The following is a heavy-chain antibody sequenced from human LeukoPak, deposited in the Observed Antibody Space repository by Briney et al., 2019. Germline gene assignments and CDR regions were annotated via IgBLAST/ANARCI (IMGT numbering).Heavy chain of an antibody. CDR1: GFTFSNYG. Sequence: GRSLRLSCAASGFTFSNYGMHWVRQAPGKGLEWVAVIWYDGTNKYYADSVKGRFTVSRDNSKNTLYLRMNSLRAEDTAVYYCARERGGGSYYFDYWGQGTLVTVSS. D-gene: IGHD1-26*01. CDR2: IWYDGTNK. J-gene: IGHJ4*02. V-gene: IGHV3-33*01. CDR3: ARERGGGSYYFDY.